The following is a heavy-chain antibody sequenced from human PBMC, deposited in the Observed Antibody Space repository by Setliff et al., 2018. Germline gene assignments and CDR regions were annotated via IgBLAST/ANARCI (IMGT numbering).Heavy chain of an antibody. CDR1: GGSFSGYY. CDR3: ARGRYYGSGSYSL. J-gene: IGHJ4*02. D-gene: IGHD3-10*01. CDR2: IYKRGTV. V-gene: IGHV4-34*01. Sequence: SETLSLTCAVYGGSFSGYYWGWIRQPPGKGLEWIGTIYKRGTVYYNPSLKSRITISRDTSKTQLSLNLSSVTAADTAVYHCARGRYYGSGSYSLWGQGTLVTVSS.